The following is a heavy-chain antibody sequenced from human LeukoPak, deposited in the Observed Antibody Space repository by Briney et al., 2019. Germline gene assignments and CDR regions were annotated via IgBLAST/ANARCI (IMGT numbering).Heavy chain of an antibody. V-gene: IGHV4-4*07. CDR3: ARDPLYSSSWEFDY. CDR2: IYTSGGT. CDR1: GGSISSYY. D-gene: IGHD6-13*01. Sequence: SETLSLTCTVSGGSISSYYWSWIRQPAGKGLEWFGRIYTSGGTNYNPSLKSRVTMSVDTSKNQFSLKLSSVTAADTTVYYCARDPLYSSSWEFDYWGQGTLVTVSS. J-gene: IGHJ4*02.